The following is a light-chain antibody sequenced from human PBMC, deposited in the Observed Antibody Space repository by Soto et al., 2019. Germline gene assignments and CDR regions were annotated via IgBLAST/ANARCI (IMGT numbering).Light chain of an antibody. CDR1: QSVSSSY. CDR2: GAS. J-gene: IGKJ4*01. V-gene: IGKV3-15*01. CDR3: QQYNDWPLT. Sequence: EIVLTQSPGTLSLSPWEIATLSCRASQSVSSSYLAWYQQKPAQAPRLLIYGASTRATGIPARFSGGGSGTEFTLTISSLQSADFAVYYCQQYNDWPLTFGGGTKVDIK.